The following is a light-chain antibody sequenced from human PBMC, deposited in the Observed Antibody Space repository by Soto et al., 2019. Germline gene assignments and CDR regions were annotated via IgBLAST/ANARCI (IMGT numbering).Light chain of an antibody. CDR1: QDIGTW. CDR3: QEYNSYPVS. V-gene: IGKV1-5*01. Sequence: DIQVTDSPATLSASAGAIVTITCRARQDIGTWLAWYQQKPGKAPKLLIYDASTLESGVPSRFSGSGSGTEFTLTISSLQPEDVATNYCQEYNSYPVSFGQATRLEIK. CDR2: DAS. J-gene: IGKJ5*01.